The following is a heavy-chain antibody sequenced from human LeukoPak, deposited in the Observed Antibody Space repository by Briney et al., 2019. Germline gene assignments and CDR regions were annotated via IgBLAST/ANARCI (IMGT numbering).Heavy chain of an antibody. Sequence: ASVKVSCKASGYTFTSYYMHWVRQAPGQGLEWMGIINPSGGSTSYAQKFQGRVTMTRDTSTSTVHMELSSLRSEDTAVYYCARDIVVVPAAPTGIYYYYGMDVWGQGTTVTVSS. CDR3: ARDIVVVPAAPTGIYYYYGMDV. J-gene: IGHJ6*02. CDR1: GYTFTSYY. D-gene: IGHD2-2*01. CDR2: INPSGGST. V-gene: IGHV1-46*01.